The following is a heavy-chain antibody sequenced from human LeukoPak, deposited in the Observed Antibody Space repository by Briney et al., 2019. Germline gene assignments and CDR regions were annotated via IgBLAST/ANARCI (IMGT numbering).Heavy chain of an antibody. CDR1: GGSFSGYY. V-gene: IGHV4-34*01. D-gene: IGHD3-10*01. J-gene: IGHJ5*02. Sequence: ASETLSLACAVYGGSFSGYYWSWIRQPPGKGLEWIGEINHSGSTNYNPSLKSRVTISVDTSKNQFTLKLSSVTAADTAVYYCARRDYYGSGFEFDPWGQGTLVNVSS. CDR3: ARRDYYGSGFEFDP. CDR2: INHSGST.